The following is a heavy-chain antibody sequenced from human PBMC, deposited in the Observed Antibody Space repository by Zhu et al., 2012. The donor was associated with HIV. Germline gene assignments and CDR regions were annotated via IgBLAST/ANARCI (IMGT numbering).Heavy chain of an antibody. CDR1: GGSFSGYY. J-gene: IGHJ6*02. CDR2: ITHIGIT. D-gene: IGHD3-3*01. CDR3: SRRPVGTRWGXTYFHITVDV. V-gene: IGHV4-34*02. Sequence: QVQLQQWGAGLLKPSETLSLTCAVYGGSFSGYYWAWIRRPPGKGLEWIGEITHIGITEYTPSLTSRVTISVDPSKNQFSLKMRSVTAADTAVYYCSRRPVGTRWGXTYFHITVDVWGQGTTVIVSS.